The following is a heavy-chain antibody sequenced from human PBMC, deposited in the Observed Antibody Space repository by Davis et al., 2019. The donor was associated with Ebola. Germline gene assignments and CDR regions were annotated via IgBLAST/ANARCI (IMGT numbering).Heavy chain of an antibody. CDR1: GFSFSGYW. Sequence: PGGSLRLSCVTSGFSFSGYWMSWVRQAPGKGLEWVSYISSSGSSIYYADSVKGRITISRDNAKNSLYLQMNSLRAEDTAVYYCAKGFVRGTIDYWGQGTLVTVSS. CDR3: AKGFVRGTIDY. D-gene: IGHD3-10*01. V-gene: IGHV3-11*01. CDR2: ISSSGSSI. J-gene: IGHJ4*02.